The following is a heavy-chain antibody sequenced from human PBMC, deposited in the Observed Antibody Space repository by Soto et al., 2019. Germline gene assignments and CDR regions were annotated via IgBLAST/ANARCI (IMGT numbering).Heavy chain of an antibody. V-gene: IGHV1-18*01. D-gene: IGHD5-12*01. J-gene: IGHJ6*02. CDR1: GYTFTIYG. CDR3: ARALGYSGYAGMDV. CDR2: ISPDNGNT. Sequence: QVQLVQSGGEVKKPGASVKVSCKASGYTFTIYGINWVRQAPGQGLEWMGWISPDNGNTNYAQKLQGRVTMTTDTYTSTAYMELRSLRSDDKAVYYCARALGYSGYAGMDVWGQGTTVTVSS.